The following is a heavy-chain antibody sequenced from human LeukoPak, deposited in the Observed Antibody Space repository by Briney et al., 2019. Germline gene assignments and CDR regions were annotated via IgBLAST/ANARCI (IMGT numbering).Heavy chain of an antibody. CDR1: GFTFSTYA. J-gene: IGHJ4*02. D-gene: IGHD5-24*01. Sequence: GGSLRLSCAASGFTFSTYAMSWIRQAPGKGLEWVSYISSSGSTIYYADSVKGRFTISRDNAKNSLYLQMNSLRAEDTAVYYCARDPSRDGYNGCFDYWGQGTLVTVSS. CDR3: ARDPSRDGYNGCFDY. CDR2: ISSSGSTI. V-gene: IGHV3-11*01.